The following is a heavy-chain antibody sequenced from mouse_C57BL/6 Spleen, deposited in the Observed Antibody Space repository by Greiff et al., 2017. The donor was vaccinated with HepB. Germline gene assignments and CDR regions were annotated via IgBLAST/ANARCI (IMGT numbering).Heavy chain of an antibody. V-gene: IGHV1-82*01. D-gene: IGHD2-4*01. CDR1: GYAFSSSW. CDR2: IYPGDGDT. Sequence: VQLQESGPELVKPGASVKISCKASGYAFSSSWMNWVKQRPGKGLEWIGRIYPGDGDTNYNGKFKGKATLTADKSSSTAYMQLSSLTSEDSAVYFCARSPYDYDGGWFAYWGQGTLVTVSA. CDR3: ARSPYDYDGGWFAY. J-gene: IGHJ3*01.